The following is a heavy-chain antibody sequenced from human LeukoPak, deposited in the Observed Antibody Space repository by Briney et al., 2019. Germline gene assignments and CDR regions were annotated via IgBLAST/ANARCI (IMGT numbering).Heavy chain of an antibody. J-gene: IGHJ2*01. D-gene: IGHD2-2*01. CDR2: IYYSGSGST. V-gene: IGHV4-59*08. Sequence: SETLSLTCTVSGGSISSYYWSWIRQPPGKGLEWIGYIYYSGSGSTNYNPSLKSRVTISVDTSKNQFSLKLSSVTAADTAVYYCARAGDIVVVPAASYWYFDLWGRGTLVTVSS. CDR3: ARAGDIVVVPAASYWYFDL. CDR1: GGSISSYY.